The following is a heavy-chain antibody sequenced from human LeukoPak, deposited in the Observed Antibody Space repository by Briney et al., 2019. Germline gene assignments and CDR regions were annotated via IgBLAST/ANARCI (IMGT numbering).Heavy chain of an antibody. V-gene: IGHV4-4*02. J-gene: IGHJ5*02. D-gene: IGHD6-13*01. CDR3: ARDETAAGTSWFDP. CDR1: GGSISSSNW. Sequence: SETLSLTCAVSGGSISSSNWWSWVRQPPGKGLEWIGYIYYSGSTNYNPSLKSRVTISVDTSKNQFSLKLSSVTAADTAVYYCARDETAAGTSWFDPWGQGTLVTVSS. CDR2: IYYSGST.